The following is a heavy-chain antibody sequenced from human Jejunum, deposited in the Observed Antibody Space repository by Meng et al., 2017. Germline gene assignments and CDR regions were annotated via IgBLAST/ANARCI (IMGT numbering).Heavy chain of an antibody. CDR3: ARRHFDSSGYYFDY. CDR2: IFPGDSAT. D-gene: IGHD3-22*01. CDR1: GYTFTSDS. V-gene: IGHV5-51*01. Sequence: GESLKIPCKGSGYTFTSDSIGWVRQMPGKGLDWMGIIFPGDSATKYSPPFEGQVILSVDKSINTAYLQWSSLKASDTAIYYCARRHFDSSGYYFDYWGQGTLVTVSS. J-gene: IGHJ4*02.